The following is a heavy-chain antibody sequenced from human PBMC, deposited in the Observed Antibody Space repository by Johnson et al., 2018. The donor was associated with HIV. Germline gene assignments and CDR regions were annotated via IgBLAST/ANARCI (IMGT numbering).Heavy chain of an antibody. D-gene: IGHD6-19*01. Sequence: VQLVESGGGLVQPGRSLRLSCATSGFTFDDYAMHWVRQAPGKGLEWVSGISWNSGSIGYADSVKGRFTISRDNAKNSLYLQMNSLRAEDTALYYCARVSSSTIAVTGNAFEIWGQGTMVSVSS. CDR2: ISWNSGSI. CDR1: GFTFDDYA. V-gene: IGHV3-9*01. CDR3: ARVSSSTIAVTGNAFEI. J-gene: IGHJ3*02.